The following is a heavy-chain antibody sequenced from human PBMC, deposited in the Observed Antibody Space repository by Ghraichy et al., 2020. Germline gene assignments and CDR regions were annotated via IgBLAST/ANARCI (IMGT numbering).Heavy chain of an antibody. D-gene: IGHD3-9*01. J-gene: IGHJ4*02. V-gene: IGHV4-59*08. CDR3: ARHPEPKYYDILTGYKMRLYLDH. CDR1: NGSISTNY. Sequence: SETLSLTCSVSNGSISTNYWSWIRQPPGRGLEWIGYFHHSGSSKNNPSLQSRVIMSLDTSKNQFSLRLKSVTAADTAVYYCARHPEPKYYDILTGYKMRLYLDHWGQGSLVTVSS. CDR2: FHHSGSS.